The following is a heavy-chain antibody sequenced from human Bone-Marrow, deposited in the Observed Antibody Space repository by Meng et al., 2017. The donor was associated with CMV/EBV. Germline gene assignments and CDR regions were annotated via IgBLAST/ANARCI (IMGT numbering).Heavy chain of an antibody. CDR3: ATVQDSSGFYAFDI. CDR2: FDPEDGET. J-gene: IGHJ3*02. Sequence: ASVKVSCKFSGYTLTELSMHWVRQAPGKGLEWMGGFDPEDGETIYAQKFQGRVTMTEDTSTDTAYMELSSLRSEDTAVYYCATVQDSSGFYAFDIWGQGTMVTVSS. D-gene: IGHD3-22*01. CDR1: GYTLTELS. V-gene: IGHV1-24*01.